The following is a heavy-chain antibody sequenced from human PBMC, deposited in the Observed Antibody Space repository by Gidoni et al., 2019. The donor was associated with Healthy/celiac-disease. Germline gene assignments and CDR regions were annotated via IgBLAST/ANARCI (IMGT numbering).Heavy chain of an antibody. D-gene: IGHD4-17*01. CDR3: ARPGGDGDYGGD. CDR1: GYTFTSNA. J-gene: IGHJ4*02. Sequence: QVQLVQSGAEVKKPGASVKVSCKASGYTFTSNAMHWVRQAPGQRLEGMGWINAGNGNTKYSQKFQGRVTITRDTSASTAYMERSSLRSEDTAVYYCARPGGDGDYGGDWGQVTLVTVSS. V-gene: IGHV1-3*01. CDR2: INAGNGNT.